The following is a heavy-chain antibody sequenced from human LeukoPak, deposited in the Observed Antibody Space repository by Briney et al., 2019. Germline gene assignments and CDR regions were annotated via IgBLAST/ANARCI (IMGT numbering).Heavy chain of an antibody. V-gene: IGHV1-24*01. CDR3: ATAMITFGGVTSPRRYYYYGMDV. CDR2: FDPEDGET. CDR1: GYTLSELS. D-gene: IGHD3-16*01. Sequence: GASVKVSCKVSGYTLSELSMHWVRQAPGKGPEWMGGFDPEDGETIYAQKFQGRVTMTEDTSTDTAYMELSSLRSEDTAVYYCATAMITFGGVTSPRRYYYYGMDVWGQGPTVTVSS. J-gene: IGHJ6*02.